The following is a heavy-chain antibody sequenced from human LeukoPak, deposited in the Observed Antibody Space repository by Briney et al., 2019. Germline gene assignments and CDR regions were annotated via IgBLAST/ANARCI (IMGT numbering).Heavy chain of an antibody. CDR1: GFTFSTYW. D-gene: IGHD5-24*01. V-gene: IGHV3-7*01. J-gene: IGHJ4*02. CDR3: ASHSHNNYFDY. Sequence: GGSLRLSCAASGFTFSTYWMSWVRQAPGKGLEWVANINQDASEKYYMDSVKGRFTISRDNAKKSLYLQMNSLRAEDTAVYYCASHSHNNYFDYWGQGTLVTVSS. CDR2: INQDASEK.